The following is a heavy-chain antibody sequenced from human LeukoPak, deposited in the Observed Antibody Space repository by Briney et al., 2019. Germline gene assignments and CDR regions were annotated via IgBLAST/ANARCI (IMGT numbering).Heavy chain of an antibody. CDR3: ARVSVPDGSKGGSGPIDY. D-gene: IGHD3-10*01. Sequence: SETLPLTCTVSGGSISSYYWSWIRQPAGKGLERIGRIYTSGSTNYNPSLKSRVTMSVDTSKNQFSLKLSSVTAADTAVYYCARVSVPDGSKGGSGPIDYWGQGTMVTVSS. CDR2: IYTSGST. J-gene: IGHJ4*02. CDR1: GGSISSYY. V-gene: IGHV4-4*07.